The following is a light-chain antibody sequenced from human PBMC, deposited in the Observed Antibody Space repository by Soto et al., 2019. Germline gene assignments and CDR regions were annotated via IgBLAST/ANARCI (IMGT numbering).Light chain of an antibody. CDR3: QHYSTYSLT. CDR2: DAS. V-gene: IGKV1-5*01. J-gene: IGKJ1*01. CDR1: QSIGRG. Sequence: DIQMTRSPSTLPASVGQRLTITSRASQSIGRGLAWYQQQPGKAPKILIYDASSLESGVPSRFRGSGSGTEFTLTITSLKPDDFETYYCQHYSTYSLTFGQGTKVDIK.